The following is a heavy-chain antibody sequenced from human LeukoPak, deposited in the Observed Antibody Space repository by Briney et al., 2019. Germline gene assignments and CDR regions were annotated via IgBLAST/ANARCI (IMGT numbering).Heavy chain of an antibody. CDR1: GGSISSGGYY. CDR2: IYYSGST. Sequence: TSETLSLTCTVSGGSISSGGYYWSWIRQHPGKGLEWIGYIYYSGSTYYNPSLKSRVTISVDTSKNQFSLKLSSVTAADTAVYYCARDGGRYYYVMDVWGKGTRVT. V-gene: IGHV4-31*03. CDR3: ARDGGRYYYVMDV. D-gene: IGHD3-3*01. J-gene: IGHJ6*04.